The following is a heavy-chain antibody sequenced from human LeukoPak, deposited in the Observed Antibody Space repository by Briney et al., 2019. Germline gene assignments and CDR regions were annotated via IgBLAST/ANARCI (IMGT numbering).Heavy chain of an antibody. J-gene: IGHJ3*02. CDR1: GFTFSSYG. D-gene: IGHD3-22*01. CDR2: IRYDGSIK. V-gene: IGHV3-30*02. Sequence: GGSLRLSCAASGFTFSSYGMHWVRQAPGKGLDWVALIRYDGSIKDHADSVKGRFTISRDNSKNTLCLQMNSLRAEDTAVYYCARGYRDSGYYYDSSGYRDAFDIWGQGTMVTVSS. CDR3: ARGYRDSGYYYDSSGYRDAFDI.